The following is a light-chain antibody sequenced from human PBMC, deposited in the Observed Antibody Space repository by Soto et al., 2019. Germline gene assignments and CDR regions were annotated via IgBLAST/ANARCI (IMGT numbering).Light chain of an antibody. J-gene: IGKJ1*01. CDR1: QSINYW. Sequence: DIEMTQSPSTLSASVGDRVTFTCRASQSINYWLAWYQQKPGKAPKLLIYDASSLESGVPSAFSGSGSGTEFTLTISSLQPDDFTTYYCQQYNTYSWTFGQGTKVEV. CDR2: DAS. V-gene: IGKV1-5*01. CDR3: QQYNTYSWT.